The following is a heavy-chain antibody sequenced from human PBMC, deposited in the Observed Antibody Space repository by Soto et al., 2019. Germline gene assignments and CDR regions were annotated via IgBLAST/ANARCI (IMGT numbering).Heavy chain of an antibody. CDR1: GFTFGNYA. CDR3: ANPVRGAFDI. CDR2: ISGSGGST. J-gene: IGHJ3*02. Sequence: GGFLRLSCAASGFTFGNYAMSWIRQAPGKGLEWVSAISGSGGSTYYADSVKGRFTISRDNSKNTLYLQMNSLRAEDTAVYYCANPVRGAFDIWGQGTMVTVSS. V-gene: IGHV3-23*01.